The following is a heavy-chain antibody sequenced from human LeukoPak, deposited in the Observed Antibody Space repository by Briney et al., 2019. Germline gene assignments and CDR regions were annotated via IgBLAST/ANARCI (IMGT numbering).Heavy chain of an antibody. CDR2: INHSGST. J-gene: IGHJ4*02. Sequence: SETLSLTCAVYGGSFSGYYWSWIRQPPGKGLEWIGEINHSGSTSYNPSLKSRVTISVDTSKNQFSLKLSSVTAADTAVYYCARGVEYSSSDLDYWGQGTLVTVSS. V-gene: IGHV4-34*01. CDR1: GGSFSGYY. CDR3: ARGVEYSSSDLDY. D-gene: IGHD6-6*01.